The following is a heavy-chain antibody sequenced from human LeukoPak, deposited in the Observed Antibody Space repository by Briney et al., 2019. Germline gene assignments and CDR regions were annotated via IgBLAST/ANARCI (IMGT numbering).Heavy chain of an antibody. V-gene: IGHV4-34*01. Sequence: SETLSLTCAVYGGSFSGYYWSWIRQPPGKGLEWIEEINHSGSTNYNPSLKSRVNISVDTSKNQFSLKLSSVTAAVTAVSYCARVRGGSGWYMIFDYWGQGTLVTVSS. J-gene: IGHJ4*02. D-gene: IGHD6-19*01. CDR1: GGSFSGYY. CDR2: INHSGST. CDR3: ARVRGGSGWYMIFDY.